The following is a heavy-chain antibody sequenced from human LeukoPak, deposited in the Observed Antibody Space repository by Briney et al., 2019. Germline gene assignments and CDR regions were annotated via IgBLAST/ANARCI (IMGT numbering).Heavy chain of an antibody. J-gene: IGHJ4*02. CDR1: GGTFSSYA. V-gene: IGHV1-69*05. Sequence: SVKVSCKASGGTFSSYAISWVRQAPGQGLEWMGRIIPIFGTANYAQKFQGRVTITTDESTSTAYMELSSLRSEDTAVYYCARDKGKRGGYNFFDYWGQGTLVTVSS. CDR3: ARDKGKRGGYNFFDY. CDR2: IIPIFGTA. D-gene: IGHD5-24*01.